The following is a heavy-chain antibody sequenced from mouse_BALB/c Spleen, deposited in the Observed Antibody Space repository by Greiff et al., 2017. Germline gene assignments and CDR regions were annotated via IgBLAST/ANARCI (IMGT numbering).Heavy chain of an antibody. CDR1: GDSITSGY. V-gene: IGHV3-8*02. CDR2: ISYSGST. CDR3: ARLSGTWYFDV. J-gene: IGHJ1*01. D-gene: IGHD4-1*01. Sequence: VHVKQSGPSLVKPSQTLSLTCSVTGDSITSGYWHWIRKFPGNKLEYMGYISYSGSTYYNPSLKSRISITRDTSKNQYYLQLNSVTTEDTATYYCARLSGTWYFDVWGAGTTVTVSS.